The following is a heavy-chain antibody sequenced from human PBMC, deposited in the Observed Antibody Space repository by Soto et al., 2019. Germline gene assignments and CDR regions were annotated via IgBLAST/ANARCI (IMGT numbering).Heavy chain of an antibody. CDR3: ARGDRRSPGMDV. Sequence: QVQLQESGPGLVKPSQTLSLTCTVSGGSISSGGYYWSWIRQHPGKGLEWIGYIYYSGSTYYNPSVESRVTISVDTSKNQFSLELSSVTAADTAVYDCARGDRRSPGMDVWGQGTTVTVSS. CDR1: GGSISSGGYY. CDR2: IYYSGST. J-gene: IGHJ6*02. V-gene: IGHV4-31*03.